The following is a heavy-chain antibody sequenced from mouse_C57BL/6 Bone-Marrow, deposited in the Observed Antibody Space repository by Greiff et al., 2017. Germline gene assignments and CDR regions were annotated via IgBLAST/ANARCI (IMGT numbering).Heavy chain of an antibody. J-gene: IGHJ2*01. V-gene: IGHV2-2*01. CDR3: AGENYYGSSSFDY. CDR1: GFSLTSYG. D-gene: IGHD1-1*01. Sequence: VKLMESGPGLVQPSQSLSITCTVSGFSLTSYGVHWVRQSPGKGLEWLGVIWSGGSTDYNAAFISRLSISKDNSKSQVFFKMNRLQADDTAIYYCAGENYYGSSSFDYWGQGTTLTVSS. CDR2: IWSGGST.